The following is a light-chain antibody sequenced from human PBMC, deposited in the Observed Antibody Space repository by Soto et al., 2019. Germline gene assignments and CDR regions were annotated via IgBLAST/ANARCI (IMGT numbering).Light chain of an antibody. CDR2: EVI. CDR1: SSDVGGYDD. V-gene: IGLV2-14*01. Sequence: QSVVTQSASVSGSPGQSITIPCTGTSSDVGGYDDVSWYQQHPGKVPKLIIYEVIKRPSGVSHRFSGSKSGNTASLTISGLQTEDAADYYCSSYPTSSALVFGGGTKVTVL. J-gene: IGLJ2*01. CDR3: SSYPTSSALV.